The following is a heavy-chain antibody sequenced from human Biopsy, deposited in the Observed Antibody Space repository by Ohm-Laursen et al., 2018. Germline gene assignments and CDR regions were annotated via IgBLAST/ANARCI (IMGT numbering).Heavy chain of an antibody. J-gene: IGHJ3*01. D-gene: IGHD2-8*01. CDR3: ARDSGGGDSINGWYDALDL. CDR2: INKDGSVT. CDR1: GFTFSQYW. V-gene: IGHV3-7*01. Sequence: GSLRLSCSASGFTFSQYWMTWVRHSPGKGLEWVANINKDGSVTNYLDSVKGRFDVSRDNAKNSAYLQMNSLRTEDTAIYYCARDSGGGDSINGWYDALDLWGRGTMVTVSS.